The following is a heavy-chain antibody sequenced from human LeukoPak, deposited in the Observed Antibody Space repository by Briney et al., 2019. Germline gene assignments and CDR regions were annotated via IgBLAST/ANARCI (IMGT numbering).Heavy chain of an antibody. Sequence: ASVTVSCKASGYTFTGYYMHWVRQAPGQGLEWMGWINPNSGGTNYAQKFQGWVTMTRDTSISTAYMELSRLRSDDTAVYYCARGGAYNWNFAYYFDYWGQGTLVTVSS. CDR1: GYTFTGYY. CDR2: INPNSGGT. V-gene: IGHV1-2*04. CDR3: ARGGAYNWNFAYYFDY. D-gene: IGHD1-7*01. J-gene: IGHJ4*02.